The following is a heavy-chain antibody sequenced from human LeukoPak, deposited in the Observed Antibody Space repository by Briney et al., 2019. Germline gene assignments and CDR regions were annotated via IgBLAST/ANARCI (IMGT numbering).Heavy chain of an antibody. Sequence: SETLSLTCTVSGGSISSGGYYWSWIRQHLGKGLEWIGYIYYSGSTYYNPSLKSRVTISVDTSRNQFSLKLSSVTAADTAVYYCARVLWGYYGSGPLDSWGQGTLVTVSS. V-gene: IGHV4-31*03. CDR3: ARVLWGYYGSGPLDS. CDR1: GGSISSGGYY. CDR2: IYYSGST. D-gene: IGHD3-10*01. J-gene: IGHJ4*02.